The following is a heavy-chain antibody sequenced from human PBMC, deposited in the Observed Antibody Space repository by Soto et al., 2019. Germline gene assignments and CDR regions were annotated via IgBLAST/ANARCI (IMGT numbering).Heavy chain of an antibody. CDR1: GDSFITYT. CDR2: IIPIVGIT. CDR3: ASQDKLVVPAPRGMDV. Sequence: QVQLVQSGAEVKKPGSSVKVSCKASGDSFITYTFSWVRQAPGQGLEWMGRIIPIVGITNYAQKFQGRVTITADKSTSTAYMELSSLRSEDTAVYYCASQDKLVVPAPRGMDVWCQGTTVTGSS. V-gene: IGHV1-69*02. D-gene: IGHD2-2*01. J-gene: IGHJ6*01.